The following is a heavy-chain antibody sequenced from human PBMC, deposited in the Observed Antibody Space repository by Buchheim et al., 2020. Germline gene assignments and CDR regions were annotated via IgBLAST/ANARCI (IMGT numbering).Heavy chain of an antibody. Sequence: QVQLQESGPGLVKPSETLSLTCTVSGGSISSYYWSWIRQPPGKGLEWIGYIYYSGSTNYNPSLKSRVTISVDTSKNQFSLKLSSVTAADTAVYYCAGFTSFGSGYYSLVRYYYYGMDVWGQGTT. V-gene: IGHV4-59*01. CDR1: GGSISSYY. CDR3: AGFTSFGSGYYSLVRYYYYGMDV. CDR2: IYYSGST. J-gene: IGHJ6*02. D-gene: IGHD3-22*01.